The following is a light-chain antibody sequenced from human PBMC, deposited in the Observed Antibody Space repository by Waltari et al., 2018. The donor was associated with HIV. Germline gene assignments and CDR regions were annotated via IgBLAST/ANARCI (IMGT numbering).Light chain of an antibody. CDR1: SSDVGSFNF. Sequence: QSALTQPASVSGSPGQSITISCTGSSSDVGSFNFVSWYQQYPGKAPKLVIFEVSKRPSGFSSRCSGSKSGNTASLTISGLQAEDEADYHCSSYRRDSTQVFGGGTKLTVL. CDR2: EVS. J-gene: IGLJ2*01. CDR3: SSYRRDSTQV. V-gene: IGLV2-14*01.